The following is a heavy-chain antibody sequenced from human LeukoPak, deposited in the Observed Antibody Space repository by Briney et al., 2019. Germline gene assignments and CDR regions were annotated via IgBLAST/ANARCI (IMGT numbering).Heavy chain of an antibody. Sequence: SETLSLTCTVSGGSISSYYWSWIRQPPGKGLEWIGYIYTSGSTNYNPSLKSRVTISVDTSKNQFSLKLSSATAADTAVYYCARQGYSSSFDYWGQGTLVTVSS. CDR3: ARQGYSSSFDY. V-gene: IGHV4-4*09. D-gene: IGHD6-13*01. CDR2: IYTSGST. J-gene: IGHJ4*02. CDR1: GGSISSYY.